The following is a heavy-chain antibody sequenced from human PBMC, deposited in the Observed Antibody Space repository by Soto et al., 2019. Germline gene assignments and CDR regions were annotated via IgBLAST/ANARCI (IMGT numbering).Heavy chain of an antibody. CDR1: GDTVSSGNFS. CDR2: IFHTGST. J-gene: IGHJ2*01. CDR3: ARVKVGDLFRFNWFFDL. D-gene: IGHD3-3*01. V-gene: IGHV4-30-2*01. Sequence: PSGTLSLTCAVCGDTVSSGNFSLTLKRQPPGKGLEWIAYIFHTGSTFYNSSLKPRVSISVDRSKNQFSLKLKSVTETDTAVYYCARVKVGDLFRFNWFFDLWGRGTLVTVSS.